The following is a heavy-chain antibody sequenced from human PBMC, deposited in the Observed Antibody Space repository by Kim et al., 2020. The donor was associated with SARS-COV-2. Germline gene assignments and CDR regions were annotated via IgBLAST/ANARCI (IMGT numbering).Heavy chain of an antibody. V-gene: IGHV3-33*06. J-gene: IGHJ6*02. CDR1: GFTFSSYG. Sequence: GGSLRLSCAASGFTFSSYGMHWVRQAPGKGLEWVAAIWYDGSNKYYADSVKGRFTISRDNSKNTLYLQMNSLRAEDTAVYYCAKDLAAGDGGYYYYYGMDVWGQGTTVTVSS. D-gene: IGHD6-13*01. CDR3: AKDLAAGDGGYYYYYGMDV. CDR2: IWYDGSNK.